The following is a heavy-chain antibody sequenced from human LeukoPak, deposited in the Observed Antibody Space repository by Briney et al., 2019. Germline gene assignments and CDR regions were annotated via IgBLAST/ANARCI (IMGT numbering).Heavy chain of an antibody. V-gene: IGHV1-69*01. Sequence: SVKVSCKAFGGTFISYAISWVRQAPGQGLEWMGGIIPIFGTANYAQKFQGRVTITADESTSTAYMELSSLRSEDTAVYYCARDAAGETWPYISAHYYGMDVWGQGTTVTVSS. CDR3: ARDAAGETWPYISAHYYGMDV. CDR1: GGTFISYA. CDR2: IIPIFGTA. J-gene: IGHJ6*02. D-gene: IGHD6-25*01.